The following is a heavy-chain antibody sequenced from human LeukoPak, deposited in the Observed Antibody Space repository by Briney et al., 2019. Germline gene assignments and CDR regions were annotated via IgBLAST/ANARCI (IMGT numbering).Heavy chain of an antibody. CDR2: IIPILGMA. CDR1: GGTFSSYA. J-gene: IGHJ4*02. D-gene: IGHD1-1*01. CDR3: ARGRGSRTGSNGDYCDY. Sequence: SVKVSCKASGGTFSSYAINWVRQAPGQGLEWMGRIIPILGMANYAQRFQGRVTVTADKSTSTAYMELSSLTADDTAVYYCARGRGSRTGSNGDYCDYWGQGTLVTVSS. V-gene: IGHV1-69*04.